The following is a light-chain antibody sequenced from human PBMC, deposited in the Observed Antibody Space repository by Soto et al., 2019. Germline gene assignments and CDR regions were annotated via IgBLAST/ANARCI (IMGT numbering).Light chain of an antibody. Sequence: QTVVTQAASFSESPGGTFTLTCGLRYGSVSTGYYPSWYQQTPGQAPRTLFYNTDTRPSGVPDRFSASILVNKAALTITGAQADDESGYYCVLYIGSGIAGFCGGTQLTVL. CDR3: VLYIGSGIAG. J-gene: IGLJ2*01. CDR1: YGSVSTGYY. V-gene: IGLV8-61*01. CDR2: NTD.